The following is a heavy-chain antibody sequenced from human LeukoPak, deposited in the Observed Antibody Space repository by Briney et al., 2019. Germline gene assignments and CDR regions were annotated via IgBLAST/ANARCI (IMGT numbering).Heavy chain of an antibody. V-gene: IGHV1-2*02. CDR1: GYTFSEYY. CDR2: MNPNSGGT. Sequence: ASVKVSCKASGYTFSEYYIHWVRQAPGQGLDWMGWMNPNSGGTHYAPKFQGRVTMTRDTSISTAYMELIRLTSDDTAVYYCARDNLRWKTHFDYWGQGTLVTVSS. J-gene: IGHJ4*02. D-gene: IGHD4-23*01. CDR3: ARDNLRWKTHFDY.